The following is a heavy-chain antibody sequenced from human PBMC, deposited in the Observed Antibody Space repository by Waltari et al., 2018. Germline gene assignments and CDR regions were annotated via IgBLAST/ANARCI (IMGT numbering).Heavy chain of an antibody. CDR2: TYYRSKWYN. V-gene: IGHV6-1*01. CDR3: ARRGSYEGGDYYYYGMDV. Sequence: QVQLQQSGPGLAKPSQTLSLTCAISGASVPSNSAAWNWTRQSPSRGLEWLGRTYYRSKWYNDYAVSVKSRITINPDTSKNQFSLQLNSVTPEDTAVYYCARRGSYEGGDYYYYGMDVWGQGTTVTVSS. CDR1: GASVPSNSAA. J-gene: IGHJ6*02. D-gene: IGHD1-26*01.